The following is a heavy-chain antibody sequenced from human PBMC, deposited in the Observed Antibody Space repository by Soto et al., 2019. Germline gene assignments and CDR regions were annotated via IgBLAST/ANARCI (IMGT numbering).Heavy chain of an antibody. CDR2: IKSKTDGGTT. J-gene: IGHJ4*02. Sequence: SVSNAWMNWVRQAPGKGLEWVGRIKSKTDGGTTDYAAPGKGRFTISRDDSKNTLYLQMNSLKTEDTAVYYCTTDTPDYWGQGTLVTVSS. V-gene: IGHV3-15*07. CDR1: SVSNAW. CDR3: TTDTPDY.